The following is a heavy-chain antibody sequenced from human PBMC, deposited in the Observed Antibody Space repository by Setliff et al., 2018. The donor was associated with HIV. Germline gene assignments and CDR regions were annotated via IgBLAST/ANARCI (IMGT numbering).Heavy chain of an antibody. V-gene: IGHV3-33*06. CDR2: LWYDGTEE. CDR1: GFRISEYG. J-gene: IGHJ4*02. CDR3: AKGVQLWPLDY. Sequence: GGSLRLSCAVSGFRISEYGMHWVRQAPGKGLEWVAVLWYDGTEEYYADSVKGRFTISRDISRNTLYLQMNSLRAEDTAVYYCAKGVQLWPLDYWGQGTLVTVSS. D-gene: IGHD3-16*01.